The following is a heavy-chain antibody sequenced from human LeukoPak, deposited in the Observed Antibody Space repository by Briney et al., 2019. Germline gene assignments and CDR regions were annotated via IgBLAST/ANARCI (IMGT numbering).Heavy chain of an antibody. Sequence: PGGSLRLSCAASGFTFSSYSMYWVRQAPGKGLEWVSSISSSSSYIYYADSVKGRFTISRDNAKNSLYLQMNSLRAEDTAVYYCASGEVTSVDYWGQGTLVTVSS. J-gene: IGHJ4*02. CDR3: ASGEVTSVDY. CDR2: ISSSSSYI. V-gene: IGHV3-21*01. CDR1: GFTFSSYS. D-gene: IGHD3-10*01.